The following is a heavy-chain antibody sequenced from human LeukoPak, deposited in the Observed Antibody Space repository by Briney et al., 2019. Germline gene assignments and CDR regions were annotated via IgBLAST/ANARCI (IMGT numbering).Heavy chain of an antibody. J-gene: IGHJ3*02. V-gene: IGHV5-51*01. CDR1: GYSFTSYW. Sequence: GESLKISCKGSGYSFTSYWIGWVRQMPGKGLEWMGIIYPDDSDTRYSPSFQGQVTISADKSISTAYLQWSSLKASDAAMYYCARRGIAGTTSDAIHIWGQGTVVTVSS. CDR2: IYPDDSDT. CDR3: ARRGIAGTTSDAIHI. D-gene: IGHD1-26*01.